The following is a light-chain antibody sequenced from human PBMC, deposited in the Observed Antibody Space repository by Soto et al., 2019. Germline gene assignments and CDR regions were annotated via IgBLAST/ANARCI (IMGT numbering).Light chain of an antibody. Sequence: QSVLTQPPSVSGAPGQRVTISCTGSSSNIGAGYDVHWYQQLPGTAPKLLIYSNNQRPSGVPDRFSGSKSGTSASLAISGLQSEDEADYYCAAWDDSLNGRWVFGGGTKVTVL. CDR2: SNN. CDR3: AAWDDSLNGRWV. V-gene: IGLV1-40*01. J-gene: IGLJ3*02. CDR1: SSNIGAGYD.